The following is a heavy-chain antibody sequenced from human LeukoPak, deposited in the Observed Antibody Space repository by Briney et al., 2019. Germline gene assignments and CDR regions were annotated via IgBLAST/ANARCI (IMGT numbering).Heavy chain of an antibody. D-gene: IGHD2-15*01. CDR1: GFTFSSYG. CDR3: ASGGSSMGSFDP. J-gene: IGHJ5*02. V-gene: IGHV3-30*02. Sequence: GGSLRLSCAASGFTFSSYGMHWVRQAPGKGLEWVAFIRHDGSNKYYADSVKGRFTISRDNSKNTLYLQMNSLRAEDTAVYYCASGGSSMGSFDPWGQGTLVTVSS. CDR2: IRHDGSNK.